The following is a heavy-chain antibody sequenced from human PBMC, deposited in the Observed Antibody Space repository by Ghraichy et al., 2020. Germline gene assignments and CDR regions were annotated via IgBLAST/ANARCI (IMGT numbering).Heavy chain of an antibody. J-gene: IGHJ6*02. Sequence: SETLSLTCAVYGGSFSGYYWSWIRQPPGKGLEWIGEINHSGSTNYNPSLKSRVTISVDTSKNQFSLKLSSVTAADTAVYYCARGRNLFLEWLSTMYYYYYGMDVWGQGTTVTVSS. CDR3: ARGRNLFLEWLSTMYYYYYGMDV. V-gene: IGHV4-34*01. D-gene: IGHD3-3*01. CDR1: GGSFSGYY. CDR2: INHSGST.